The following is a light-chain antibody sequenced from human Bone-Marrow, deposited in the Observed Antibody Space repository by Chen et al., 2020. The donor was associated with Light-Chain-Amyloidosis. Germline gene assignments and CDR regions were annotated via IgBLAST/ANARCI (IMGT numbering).Light chain of an antibody. V-gene: IGLV2-14*01. CDR1: SSDVGGDNH. J-gene: IGLJ1*01. CDR3: SSYTITNTLV. CDR2: EVT. Sequence: QSALTQPASVSGSPGQSITLSCTGTSSDVGGDNHVSWYQQHPDKAPKLMIYEVTNRPSWVPDRCACSKSDKTASLTISGLQTEDEADYFCSSYTITNTLVFGSGTRVTVL.